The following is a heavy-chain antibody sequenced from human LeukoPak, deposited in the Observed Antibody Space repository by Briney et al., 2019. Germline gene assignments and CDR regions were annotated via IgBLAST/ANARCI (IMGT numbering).Heavy chain of an antibody. CDR3: AKDLYYDIVPPYFDY. CDR2: IRYDGTNQ. V-gene: IGHV3-30*02. Sequence: GGSLRLSCVASGFTYSTYGMHWVRQAPGKGLEWVSFIRYDGTNQYYADSVKGRFTISRDDSKITLYLQMNSLRAEDTAVYYCAKDLYYDIVPPYFDYWGQGTLVTVSS. J-gene: IGHJ4*02. D-gene: IGHD3-9*01. CDR1: GFTYSTYG.